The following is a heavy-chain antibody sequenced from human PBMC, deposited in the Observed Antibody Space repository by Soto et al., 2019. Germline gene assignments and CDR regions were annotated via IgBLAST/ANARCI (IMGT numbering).Heavy chain of an antibody. CDR3: ASDRSLGSNWYYYLES. Sequence: LRLSCTASGFTFSSRAMNWVRQFPGRGLEWVSYISSSSSNIDYADSVKGRFTVSRDNAKNSLYLQMNTLRDEDTAVYYCASDRSLGSNWYYYLESWGQGTLVTVSS. V-gene: IGHV3-48*02. CDR1: GFTFSSRA. J-gene: IGHJ4*02. CDR2: ISSSSSNI. D-gene: IGHD1-20*01.